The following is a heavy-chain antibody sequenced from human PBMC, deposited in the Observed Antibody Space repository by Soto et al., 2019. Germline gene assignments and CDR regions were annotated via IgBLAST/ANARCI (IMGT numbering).Heavy chain of an antibody. CDR1: GYSISSGYY. CDR3: ARVGGSFHGWFHP. J-gene: IGHJ5*02. D-gene: IGHD1-26*01. CDR2: IYHSGST. V-gene: IGHV4-38-2*01. Sequence: PSETLSLTCGVSGYSISSGYYWGWIRQPPGKGLEWIGGIYHSGSTYYNPSLKSRVTISVDTSKNQFSLKVTSVTAADTAVYYCARVGGSFHGWFHPWGQAALLTLSS.